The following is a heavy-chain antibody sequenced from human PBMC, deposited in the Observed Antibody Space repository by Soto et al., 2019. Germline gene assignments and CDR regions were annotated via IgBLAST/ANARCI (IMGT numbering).Heavy chain of an antibody. CDR1: GGSISSSSYY. V-gene: IGHV4-39*01. CDR3: ARSMTTVVTLDY. J-gene: IGHJ4*02. CDR2: SYYSGST. D-gene: IGHD4-17*01. Sequence: QLQLQESGPGLVKPSETLSLTCTVSGGSISSSSYYWGWIRQPPGKGLEWIGSSYYSGSTYYNTSLKSRVTRSVDTSKNQFSLKLSSVTAADTAVYYCARSMTTVVTLDYWGQGTLVTVSS.